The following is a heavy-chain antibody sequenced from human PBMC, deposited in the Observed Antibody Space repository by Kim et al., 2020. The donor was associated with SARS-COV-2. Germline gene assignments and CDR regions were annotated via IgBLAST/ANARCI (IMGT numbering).Heavy chain of an antibody. CDR3: ATQGFITIFGVATNWFDP. D-gene: IGHD3-3*01. V-gene: IGHV3-48*03. Sequence: KGRFTISRDNAKNALYLQMNSLRAEDTAVYYCATQGFITIFGVATNWFDPWGQGTLVTVSS. J-gene: IGHJ5*02.